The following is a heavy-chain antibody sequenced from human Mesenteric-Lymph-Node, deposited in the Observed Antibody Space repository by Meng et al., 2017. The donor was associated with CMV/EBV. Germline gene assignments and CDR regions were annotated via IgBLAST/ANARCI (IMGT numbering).Heavy chain of an antibody. CDR1: GFTFDDYG. CDR3: ARSGTYGMDV. V-gene: IGHV3-20*04. D-gene: IGHD1-14*01. Sequence: GESLKISCAASGFTFDDYGMSWVRQAPGKGLEWVSGINWNGGSTGYADSAKGRFTISRDNAKNSLYLQMNSLRAEDTALYYCARSGTYGMDVWGQGTTVTVSS. J-gene: IGHJ6*02. CDR2: INWNGGST.